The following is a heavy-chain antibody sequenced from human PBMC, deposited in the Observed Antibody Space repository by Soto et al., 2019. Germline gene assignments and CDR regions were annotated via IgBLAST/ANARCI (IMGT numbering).Heavy chain of an antibody. D-gene: IGHD6-13*01. CDR1: GGSFSGYY. Sequence: SETLSLTCAVYGGSFSGYYWTWIRQPPGKGLEWIGEINHSGSTNYNPSLKSRVTISVDTSKNQFPLKLSSMTAADTAVYYCARGWRAAQRAIFDYWGQG. CDR3: ARGWRAAQRAIFDY. CDR2: INHSGST. J-gene: IGHJ4*02. V-gene: IGHV4-34*01.